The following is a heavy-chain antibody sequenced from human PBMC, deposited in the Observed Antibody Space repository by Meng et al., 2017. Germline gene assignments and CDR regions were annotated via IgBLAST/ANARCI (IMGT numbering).Heavy chain of an antibody. Sequence: GGSLRLSCAASGFTFSSYAMSWVRQAPGKGLEWVSAISGSGGSTYYADSVKGRFTISRDNSKNTLYLQMNSLRAEDTAVYYCARDSHIPTGKVVVEAAQDFDDWGQGTLVTVSS. CDR2: ISGSGGST. CDR1: GFTFSSYA. CDR3: ARDSHIPTGKVVVEAAQDFDD. D-gene: IGHD2-15*01. J-gene: IGHJ4*02. V-gene: IGHV3-23*01.